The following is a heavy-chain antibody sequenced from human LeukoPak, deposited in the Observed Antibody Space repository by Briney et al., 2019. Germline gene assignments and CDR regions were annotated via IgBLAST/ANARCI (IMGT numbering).Heavy chain of an antibody. J-gene: IGHJ6*03. V-gene: IGHV3-21*01. D-gene: IGHD3-10*01. CDR1: GFTFNNYG. Sequence: GGSLRLSCAGSGFTFNNYGMNWVRQAPGKGLEWVSSISSSGSHIYYGDSPKGRFTISRDNAKNSLYLQMNSLRPEDTAVYYCARGKYYNSGSYSALMDAWGKGTTVTVSS. CDR3: ARGKYYNSGSYSALMDA. CDR2: ISSSGSHI.